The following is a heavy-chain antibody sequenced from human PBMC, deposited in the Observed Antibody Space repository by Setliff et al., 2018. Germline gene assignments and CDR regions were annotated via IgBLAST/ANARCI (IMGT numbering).Heavy chain of an antibody. CDR2: ISADGSAT. Sequence: GESLKLSCAASGFTFSDYWMHWVRQVPGKGPVWVSRISADGSATEYADSVKGRFTIFRDNSKNTLYLQMSSLRPDDTAMYYCARDQFRKSGGLYSWGQGTLVTVSS. J-gene: IGHJ5*02. D-gene: IGHD2-15*01. CDR1: GFTFSDYW. V-gene: IGHV3-74*01. CDR3: ARDQFRKSGGLYS.